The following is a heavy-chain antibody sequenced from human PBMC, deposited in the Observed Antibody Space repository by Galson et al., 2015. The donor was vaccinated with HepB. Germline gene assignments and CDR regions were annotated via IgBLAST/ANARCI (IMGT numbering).Heavy chain of an antibody. CDR2: IIPIFGTA. D-gene: IGHD2-2*01. V-gene: IGHV1-69*13. CDR3: ARDIVVVPAAMGNWFDP. Sequence: SVKVSCKASGGTFSSYAISWVRQAPGQGLEWMGGIIPIFGTANYAQKFQGRVTITADESTSTAYMELSSLRSEDTAVYYCARDIVVVPAAMGNWFDPWGQGTLVTVSA. CDR1: GGTFSSYA. J-gene: IGHJ5*02.